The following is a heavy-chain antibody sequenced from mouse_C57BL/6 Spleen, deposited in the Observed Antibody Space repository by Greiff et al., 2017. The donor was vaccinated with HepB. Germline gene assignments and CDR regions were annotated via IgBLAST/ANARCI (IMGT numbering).Heavy chain of an antibody. CDR1: GYTFTDYY. CDR2: INPYNGGT. J-gene: IGHJ4*01. D-gene: IGHD2-1*01. CDR3: ADGNYVNYAMDD. Sequence: EVKLQESGPVLVKPGDSVKMSCKASGYTFTDYYMNWVKQSHGKSLEWIGVINPYNGGTSYNQKFNGKATLTVYKSSSTAYMELNSLTSEDSAVYYCADGNYVNYAMDDWGQGTSVTVSS. V-gene: IGHV1-19*01.